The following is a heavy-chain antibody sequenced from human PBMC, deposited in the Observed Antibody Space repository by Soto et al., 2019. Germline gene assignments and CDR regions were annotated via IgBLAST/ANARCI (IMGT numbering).Heavy chain of an antibody. CDR2: IYYSGST. J-gene: IGHJ5*02. CDR1: GGSISSGDYY. Sequence: QVQLQESGPGLVKPSQTLSLTCTVSGGSISSGDYYWSWIRQPPGKGLEWIVYIYYSGSTYYYPPLNSRLTISSVTSTNKLSLQLSSVTAADTAVFYCGRRYSGYDHCGPGTLVTVSA. V-gene: IGHV4-30-4*01. CDR3: GRRYSGYDH. D-gene: IGHD5-12*01.